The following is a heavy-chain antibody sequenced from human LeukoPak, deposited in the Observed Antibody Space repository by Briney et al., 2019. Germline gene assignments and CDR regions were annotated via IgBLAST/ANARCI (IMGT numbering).Heavy chain of an antibody. J-gene: IGHJ4*02. D-gene: IGHD3-22*01. CDR2: MNPNSGGT. CDR1: GYTFTTYD. CDR3: ARGLGDYYDTSDYYYAVPAH. Sequence: ASVKVSCKASGYTFTTYDITWVRQATGQGLEWMGWMNPNSGGTAYAQKFQGRVAMTRDTSISTAYMELSSLRSEDTAVYYCARGLGDYYDTSDYYYAVPAHWGQGTLVTVSS. V-gene: IGHV1-8*01.